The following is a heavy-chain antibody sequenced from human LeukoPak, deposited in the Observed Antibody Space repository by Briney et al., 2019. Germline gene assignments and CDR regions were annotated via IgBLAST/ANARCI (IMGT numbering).Heavy chain of an antibody. CDR3: ARETYYYGSGSYSDYYYYYMDV. J-gene: IGHJ6*03. V-gene: IGHV4-4*07. CDR2: VYANGNT. Sequence: SETLSLTCTVSGGSISGYYWSWIRQPAGKGLEWIGRVYANGNTNYNPPLKSRVTMSVDTSKNQFSLKLSSVTAADTAVYYCARETYYYGSGSYSDYYYYYMDVWGKGTTVTVPS. D-gene: IGHD3-10*01. CDR1: GGSISGYY.